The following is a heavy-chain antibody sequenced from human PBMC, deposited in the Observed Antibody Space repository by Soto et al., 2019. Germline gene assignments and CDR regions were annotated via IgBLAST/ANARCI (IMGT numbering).Heavy chain of an antibody. D-gene: IGHD4-17*01. J-gene: IGHJ4*02. Sequence: PSETLSLTCSFSGGAISGSAYNSGWIRQSQGKGLEWSGSIFYSGGTHYNPARKSRVTISVDTSKNHFSLKVSSVTAADTAVYYCARVTTSDSWGPGILVTVSS. CDR2: IFYSGGT. V-gene: IGHV4-39*02. CDR3: ARVTTSDS. CDR1: GGAISGSAYN.